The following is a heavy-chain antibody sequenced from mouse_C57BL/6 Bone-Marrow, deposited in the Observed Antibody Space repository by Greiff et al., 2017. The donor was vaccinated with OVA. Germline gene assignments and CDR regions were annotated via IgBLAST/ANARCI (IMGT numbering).Heavy chain of an antibody. CDR3: ARWGYYRAMDY. CDR1: GYTFTSYG. J-gene: IGHJ4*01. D-gene: IGHD2-3*01. CDR2: IYPRSGNT. Sequence: VQVVESGAELARPGASVKLSCKASGYTFTSYGISWVKQRTGQGLEWIGEIYPRSGNTYYNEKFKGKATLTADKSSSTAYMELRSLTSEDSAVYFCARWGYYRAMDYWGQGTSVTVSS. V-gene: IGHV1-81*01.